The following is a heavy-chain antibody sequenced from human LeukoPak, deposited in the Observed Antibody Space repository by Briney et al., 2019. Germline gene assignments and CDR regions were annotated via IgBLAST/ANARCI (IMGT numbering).Heavy chain of an antibody. J-gene: IGHJ4*02. CDR1: GFTVSSNY. CDR3: ARGGAAAAGLGYFDY. V-gene: IGHV3-66*02. D-gene: IGHD6-13*01. CDR2: IYSGGST. Sequence: GGSLRLSCAASGFTVSSNYMSWVRQAPGKGLEWVSVIYSGGSTYYADSVKGRFTISRDNSKNTLCLQMNSLRAEDTAVYYCARGGAAAAGLGYFDYWGQGTLVTVSS.